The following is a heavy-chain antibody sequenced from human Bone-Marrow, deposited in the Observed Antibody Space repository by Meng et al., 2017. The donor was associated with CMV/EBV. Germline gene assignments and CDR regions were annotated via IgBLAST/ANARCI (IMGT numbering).Heavy chain of an antibody. CDR3: SWLEMKIPPRTKIFWFDP. J-gene: IGHJ5*02. D-gene: IGHD5-24*01. Sequence: SVKVSCKASGGTFSNNAISWVRQAPGQGLEWMGEIIPILLIANYAQKFQGRVTITADESTTTAYIELSSLRSEDTAVYFWSWLEMKIPPRTKIFWFDPWGQGTLVTVSS. CDR1: GGTFSNNA. CDR2: IIPILLIA. V-gene: IGHV1-69*10.